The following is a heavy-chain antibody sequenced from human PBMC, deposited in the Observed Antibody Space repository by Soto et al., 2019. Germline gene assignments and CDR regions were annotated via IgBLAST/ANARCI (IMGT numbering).Heavy chain of an antibody. Sequence: QLHLQESGPGRVKPSETLSLTCSVSGGSISTSGSYWGWVRQAPEKGLEWIGSAYYGGTINYNPSLKRRVAISVDTSKNKFSLKLTSVTAADTAVYYCARRPLVRGVPAWGQGTLVTVSS. J-gene: IGHJ5*02. CDR2: AYYGGTI. CDR1: GGSISTSGSY. V-gene: IGHV4-39*01. CDR3: ARRPLVRGVPA. D-gene: IGHD3-10*01.